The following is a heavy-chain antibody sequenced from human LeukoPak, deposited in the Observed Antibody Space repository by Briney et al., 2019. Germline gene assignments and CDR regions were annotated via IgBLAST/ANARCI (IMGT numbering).Heavy chain of an antibody. CDR3: ARDTSAGYSYAFDI. CDR2: IKQDGSEK. Sequence: GGSLRLSCAASGFTFSSYWMSWVRQAPGEGLEWVANIKQDGSEKYYVDSVKGRFTISRDNAKNSLYLQMNSLRAEDTAVYYCARDTSAGYSYAFDIWGQGTMVTVSS. V-gene: IGHV3-7*01. D-gene: IGHD5-18*01. CDR1: GFTFSSYW. J-gene: IGHJ3*02.